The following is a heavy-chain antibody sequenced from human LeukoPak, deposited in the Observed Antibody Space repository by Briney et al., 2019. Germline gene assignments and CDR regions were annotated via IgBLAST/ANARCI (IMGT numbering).Heavy chain of an antibody. D-gene: IGHD1-26*01. J-gene: IGHJ6*03. CDR2: IYHSGST. Sequence: PSETLSLTCTVSGYSISSGYYWGWIRQPPGKGLEWIGSIYHSGSTYYNPSLKSRVTISVDTSKNQFSLKLSSVTAADTAVYYCARNEGELLSDYYMDVWGKGTTVTVSS. CDR3: ARNEGELLSDYYMDV. V-gene: IGHV4-38-2*02. CDR1: GYSISSGYY.